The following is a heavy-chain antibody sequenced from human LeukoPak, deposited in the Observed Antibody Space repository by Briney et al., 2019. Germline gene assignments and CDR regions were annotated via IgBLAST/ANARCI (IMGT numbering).Heavy chain of an antibody. CDR3: AKSITVAEKIDF. CDR1: GFTFSSYA. Sequence: HAGGSLRLSCAASGFTFSSYALTWVRQAPGKGLEWVSTISDSGGYTYYADSVKGRFTISRDNSKNTLYLQMNSLRAEDTAVYYCAKSITVAEKIDFWGQGTLVTVSS. D-gene: IGHD6-19*01. CDR2: ISDSGGYT. J-gene: IGHJ4*02. V-gene: IGHV3-23*01.